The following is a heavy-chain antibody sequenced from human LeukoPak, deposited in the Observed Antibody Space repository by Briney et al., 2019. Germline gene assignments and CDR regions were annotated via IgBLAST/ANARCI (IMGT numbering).Heavy chain of an antibody. V-gene: IGHV6-1*01. CDR1: GDSVSSNSAA. J-gene: IGHJ3*02. CDR3: ARLYYDILTGSPDAFDI. CDR2: TYYRSKWYN. Sequence: SQTLSLTCAISGDSVSSNSAAWNWIRQSPSRGLEWLGRTYYRSKWYNDYAVSVKSRITINPDTSKNQFSLQLNSMTAADTVVYYCARLYYDILTGSPDAFDIWGQGTMVTVSS. D-gene: IGHD3-9*01.